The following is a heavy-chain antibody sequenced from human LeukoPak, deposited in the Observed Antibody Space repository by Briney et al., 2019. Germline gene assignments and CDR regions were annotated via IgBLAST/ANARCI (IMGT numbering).Heavy chain of an antibody. D-gene: IGHD2/OR15-2a*01. CDR1: GFTFSSYW. Sequence: GGSLRLSCAASGFTFSSYWMSWVRQAPGKGLEWVANIKQDGSEKYYVDSVKGRFTISRDNARNLLYLHMSSLRAEDTAVYYCAKYLSRAFDSWGQGILVSVSS. CDR2: IKQDGSEK. J-gene: IGHJ4*02. CDR3: AKYLSRAFDS. V-gene: IGHV3-7*01.